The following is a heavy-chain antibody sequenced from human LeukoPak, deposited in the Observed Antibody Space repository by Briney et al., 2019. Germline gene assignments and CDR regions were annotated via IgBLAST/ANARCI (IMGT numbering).Heavy chain of an antibody. CDR3: ARHSRSVDYGSGSYTWDY. V-gene: IGHV4-39*01. J-gene: IGHJ4*02. Sequence: SETLSLTCTVSGGSISSIIYYWGWIRQPPGKGLEWIGTIYYSGSTYYNPSLKSRVTISVDTSRNQFSLKLSSVTAADTAVYYCARHSRSVDYGSGSYTWDYWGQGTLVTVSS. CDR1: GGSISSIIYY. D-gene: IGHD3-10*01. CDR2: IYYSGST.